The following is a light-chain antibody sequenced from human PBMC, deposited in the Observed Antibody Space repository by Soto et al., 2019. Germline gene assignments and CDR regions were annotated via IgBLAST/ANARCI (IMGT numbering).Light chain of an antibody. J-gene: IGLJ1*01. Sequence: QSVLTQPASVSGSPGQSITISCTGTSSDVGGYNYVSWYQQHPGKAPKLMISEVSNRPSGVSNRFSGSKSGNTASLTISGLQAEDEADYYCSSYTSSSTLYVFGTGTKATVL. CDR1: SSDVGGYNY. CDR2: EVS. CDR3: SSYTSSSTLYV. V-gene: IGLV2-14*01.